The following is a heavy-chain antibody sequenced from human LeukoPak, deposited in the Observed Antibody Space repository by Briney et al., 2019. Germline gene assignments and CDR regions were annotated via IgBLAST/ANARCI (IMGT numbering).Heavy chain of an antibody. CDR3: ARGGILWFEETFDY. CDR2: IKQDGSEK. CDR1: GFIFSSYA. J-gene: IGHJ4*02. D-gene: IGHD3-10*01. Sequence: PGGSLRLSCVVSGFIFSSYAMSWVRQAPGKGLEWVANIKQDGSEKYYVDSVKGRFTISRDNAKNSLYLQMNSLRAEDTAVYYCARGGILWFEETFDYWGQGTLVTVSS. V-gene: IGHV3-7*01.